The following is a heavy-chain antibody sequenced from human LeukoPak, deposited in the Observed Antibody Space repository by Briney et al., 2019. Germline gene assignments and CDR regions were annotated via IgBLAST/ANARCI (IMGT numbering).Heavy chain of an antibody. V-gene: IGHV4-59*01. CDR2: IYYSGST. CDR3: ARDSDPRGRFDY. Sequence: SETLSLTCTVSGGSISSYYWSWIRQPPGNGLEWIGYIYYSGSTNYNPSLKSRVTISVDTSKNQFSLKLSSVTAEGTAVYYCARDSDPRGRFDYWGQGTLVTVSS. D-gene: IGHD3-10*01. J-gene: IGHJ4*02. CDR1: GGSISSYY.